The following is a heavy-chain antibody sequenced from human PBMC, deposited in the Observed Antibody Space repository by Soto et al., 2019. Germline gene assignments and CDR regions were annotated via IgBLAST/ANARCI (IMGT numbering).Heavy chain of an antibody. J-gene: IGHJ5*02. CDR2: ISAYNGNT. CDR3: ARGPYCSSTSCYYNWFDP. D-gene: IGHD2-2*01. CDR1: GYTFTSYG. V-gene: IGHV1-18*01. Sequence: GASVKVSCKASGYTFTSYGISWVRQAPGRGLEWMGWISAYNGNTNYAQKLQGRVTMTTDTSTSTAYMELRSLRSDDTAVYYCARGPYCSSTSCYYNWFDPWGQGTLVTVSS.